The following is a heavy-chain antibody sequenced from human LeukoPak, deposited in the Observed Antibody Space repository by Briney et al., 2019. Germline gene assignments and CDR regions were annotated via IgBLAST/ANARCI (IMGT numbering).Heavy chain of an antibody. D-gene: IGHD1-26*01. J-gene: IGHJ4*02. Sequence: SETLSLTCAVYGGSFSGYYWSWIRQPPGKGLEWIGEINHSGSTNYNPSLKSRVTISVDTSKNQFSLKLSSVTAADTAVYFCARVRELLPDFDYWGQGTLVTVSS. CDR1: GGSFSGYY. CDR3: ARVRELLPDFDY. CDR2: INHSGST. V-gene: IGHV4-34*01.